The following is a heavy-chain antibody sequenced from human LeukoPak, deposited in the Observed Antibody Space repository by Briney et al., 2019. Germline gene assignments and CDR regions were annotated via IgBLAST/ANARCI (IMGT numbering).Heavy chain of an antibody. V-gene: IGHV3-23*01. Sequence: PGGSLRLSCAASGFTFSTYAVNWVRQAPGKGLEWVSTISGSGDSTYYADSVKGRFTISRDNSKNTLYLQMNSLRAEDTAVYYCAKGGYYGSGSYGSIDYWGQGTLVTVSS. CDR3: AKGGYYGSGSYGSIDY. J-gene: IGHJ4*02. CDR2: ISGSGDST. D-gene: IGHD3-10*01. CDR1: GFTFSTYA.